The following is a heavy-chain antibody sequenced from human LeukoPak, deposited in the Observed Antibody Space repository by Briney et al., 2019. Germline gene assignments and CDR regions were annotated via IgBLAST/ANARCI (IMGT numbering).Heavy chain of an antibody. V-gene: IGHV4-59*12. CDR1: GGSIYSYY. CDR3: ARDNLAAASFDY. J-gene: IGHJ4*02. Sequence: PSETLSPTCTVSGGSIYSYYWSWIRQPPGKGLEWIGCIYYSGSTNYDPSLKSRVTISVDTSKNQVSLKLRSVTAADTAVYYCARDNLAAASFDYWGQGTLVTVSS. CDR2: IYYSGST. D-gene: IGHD6-13*01.